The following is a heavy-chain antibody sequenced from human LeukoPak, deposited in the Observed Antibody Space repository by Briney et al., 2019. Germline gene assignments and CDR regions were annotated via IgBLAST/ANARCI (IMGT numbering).Heavy chain of an antibody. V-gene: IGHV3-23*01. CDR1: GFTFSSYA. D-gene: IGHD6-6*01. J-gene: IGHJ4*02. Sequence: GGSLRLSCAASGFTFSSYAMSWVRQAPGKGLEWVSAISGSGGSTYYADSVKGRFTISRDNSKNMLYLQMNSLRAEGTAVYYCASAFDSSSSVGFDYWGQGTLVTVSS. CDR2: ISGSGGST. CDR3: ASAFDSSSSVGFDY.